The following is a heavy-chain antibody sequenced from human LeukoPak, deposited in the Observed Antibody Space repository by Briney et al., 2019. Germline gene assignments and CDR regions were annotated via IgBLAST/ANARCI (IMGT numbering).Heavy chain of an antibody. CDR1: GYTFTSYY. D-gene: IGHD4-11*01. CDR3: ARLTTVANLIDY. Sequence: ASVKVSCKASGYTFTSYYMHWVRQAPGQGLEWMGINNPSGGSTSYAQKFQGRVTMTRDTSTSTVYMELSSLRSEDTAVYYCARLTTVANLIDYWGQGTLVTVSS. V-gene: IGHV1-46*01. J-gene: IGHJ4*02. CDR2: NNPSGGST.